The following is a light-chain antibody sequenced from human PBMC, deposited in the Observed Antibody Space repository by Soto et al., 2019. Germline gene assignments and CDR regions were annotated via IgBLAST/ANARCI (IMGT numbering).Light chain of an antibody. V-gene: IGLV1-51*01. Sequence: QSVLTQPPSVSAAPRQTVTISCSGSSSNIRNNYVSWYQQLPGTAPKLLIYDNNKRPSGIPDRFSGSKSGTSATLGITGLQTGDEADYYCGTWDSSLSAYVFGTGTKFTV. CDR3: GTWDSSLSAYV. CDR2: DNN. CDR1: SSNIRNNY. J-gene: IGLJ1*01.